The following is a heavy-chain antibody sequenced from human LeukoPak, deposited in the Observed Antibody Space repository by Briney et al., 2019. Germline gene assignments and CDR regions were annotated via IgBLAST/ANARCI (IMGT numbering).Heavy chain of an antibody. Sequence: PGGSLRLSCAASGFTFSSYSMSWVRQAPGKGLEWVSSISGSKTYIYYADSVKGRFTISRDNVKNSLYLQMNSLRAEDTAVYYCARVTSGITGGTYYYYYMDVWGKGTTVTVSS. J-gene: IGHJ6*03. D-gene: IGHD6-13*01. CDR3: ARVTSGITGGTYYYYYMDV. CDR2: ISGSKTYI. V-gene: IGHV3-21*01. CDR1: GFTFSSYS.